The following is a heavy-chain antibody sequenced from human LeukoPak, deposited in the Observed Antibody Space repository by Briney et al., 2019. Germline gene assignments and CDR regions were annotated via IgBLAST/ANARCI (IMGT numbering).Heavy chain of an antibody. J-gene: IGHJ4*02. V-gene: IGHV1-18*01. CDR2: ISAYNGNK. D-gene: IGHD5-24*01. Sequence: ASVTVSCKASGYTFTNYGISWVRQAPGQGLDWMGWISAYNGNKVYAQELQGRVTMTRDTSISTAYMELRGLTSDDTAVYFCARGSSEEMATIADWGQGTLVTVSS. CDR1: GYTFTNYG. CDR3: ARGSSEEMATIAD.